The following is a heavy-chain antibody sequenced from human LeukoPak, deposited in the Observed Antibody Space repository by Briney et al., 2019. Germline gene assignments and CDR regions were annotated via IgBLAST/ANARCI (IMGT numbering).Heavy chain of an antibody. V-gene: IGHV3-23*01. CDR3: AKDYYDSSGYPPVDY. J-gene: IGHJ4*02. Sequence: PGESLRLSCAASGFTFSSYAMSWVRQAPGKGLEWVSAISGSGGSTYYADSVKGRFTISRDNSKNTLYLQMNSLRAEDTAVYYCAKDYYDSSGYPPVDYWGQGTLVTVSS. CDR2: ISGSGGST. CDR1: GFTFSSYA. D-gene: IGHD3-22*01.